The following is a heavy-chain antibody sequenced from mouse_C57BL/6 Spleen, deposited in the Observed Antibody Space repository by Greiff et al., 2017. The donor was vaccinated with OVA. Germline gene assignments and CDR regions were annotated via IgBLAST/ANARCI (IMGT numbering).Heavy chain of an antibody. CDR1: GFSLTSYG. J-gene: IGHJ4*01. CDR3: ARKGGNPYYYAMDY. V-gene: IGHV2-2*01. D-gene: IGHD2-1*01. Sequence: VKLVESGPGLVQPSQSLSITCTVSGFSLTSYGVHWVRQSPGKGLEWLGVIWSGGSTDYNAAFISRLSISKDNSKSQVFFKMNSLQADDTAIYYCARKGGNPYYYAMDYWGQGTSVTVSS. CDR2: IWSGGST.